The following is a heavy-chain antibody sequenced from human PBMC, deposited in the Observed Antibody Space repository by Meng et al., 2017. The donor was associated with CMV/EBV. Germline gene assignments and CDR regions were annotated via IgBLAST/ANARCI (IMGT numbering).Heavy chain of an antibody. CDR3: ARGSFANYYDSSGYYLGLLDY. Sequence: ESLKISCAVYGGSFSGYYWSWIRQPPGKGLEWIGEINHSGSTNYNPSLKSRVTISVDTSKNQFSLKLSSVTAADTAVYYCARGSFANYYDSSGYYLGLLDYWGQGTLVTVSS. CDR2: INHSGST. CDR1: GGSFSGYY. J-gene: IGHJ4*02. V-gene: IGHV4-34*01. D-gene: IGHD3-22*01.